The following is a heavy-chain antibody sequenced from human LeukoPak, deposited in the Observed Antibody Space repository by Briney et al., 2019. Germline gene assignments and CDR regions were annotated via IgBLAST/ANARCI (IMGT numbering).Heavy chain of an antibody. V-gene: IGHV4-4*07. J-gene: IGHJ3*02. Sequence: SETLSLTCTVSGGSISTYYWSWIRQPAGKGLEWIGRIYTSGSTNYNPSLKSRVTISVDTSKNQFSLKLSSVTAADTAVYYCASSVPAARDAFDIWGQGTMVTVSS. CDR1: GGSISTYY. CDR2: IYTSGST. CDR3: ASSVPAARDAFDI. D-gene: IGHD2-2*01.